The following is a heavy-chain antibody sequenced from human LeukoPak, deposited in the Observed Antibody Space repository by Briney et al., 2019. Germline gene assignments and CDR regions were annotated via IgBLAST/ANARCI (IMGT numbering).Heavy chain of an antibody. J-gene: IGHJ5*02. CDR3: ARYYDSSGYGTP. V-gene: IGHV1-18*01. CDR1: GYTFTSYG. CDR2: ISAYNGNT. D-gene: IGHD3-22*01. Sequence: ASVKVSCKASGYTFTSYGISWVRQAPGQGLEWMGWISAYNGNTNYAQKLQGRVTMTEDTSTDTAYMELSRLRSDDTAVYYCARYYDSSGYGTPWGQGTLVTVSS.